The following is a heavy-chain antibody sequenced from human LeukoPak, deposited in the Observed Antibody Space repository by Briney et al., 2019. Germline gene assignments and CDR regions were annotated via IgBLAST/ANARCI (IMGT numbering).Heavy chain of an antibody. J-gene: IGHJ6*03. CDR3: ARIDGRAGYPSGYYYYMDV. CDR2: IYSGGST. V-gene: IGHV3-53*01. Sequence: GGSLRLSCAASGFTVSSNYMSWVRQAPGKGLEWVSVIYSGGSTYYADSVKGRFTISRDNFKNTLYLQMNSLRAEDTAVYYCARIDGRAGYPSGYYYYMDVWGKGTTVTISS. CDR1: GFTVSSNY. D-gene: IGHD3-9*01.